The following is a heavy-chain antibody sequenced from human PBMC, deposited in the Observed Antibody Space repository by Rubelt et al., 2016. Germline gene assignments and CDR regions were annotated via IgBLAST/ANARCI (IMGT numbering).Heavy chain of an antibody. J-gene: IGHJ5*02. CDR1: GGSISSSSYY. Sequence: QLQLQESGPGLVKPSETLSLTCTVSGGSISSSSYYWGWIRQPPGKGLEWIGSIYYSGSTYYNPSLKSRVTISVDTAKNQFSLKLSSVTAADTAVYYCARAGTIFGVVTRFDPWGQGTLVTVSS. CDR3: ARAGTIFGVVTRFDP. V-gene: IGHV4-39*07. D-gene: IGHD3-3*01. CDR2: IYYSGST.